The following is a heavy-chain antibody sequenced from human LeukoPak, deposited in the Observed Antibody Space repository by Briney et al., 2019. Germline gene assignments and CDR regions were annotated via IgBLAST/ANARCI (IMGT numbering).Heavy chain of an antibody. D-gene: IGHD6-19*01. CDR1: GGSISSGSYY. V-gene: IGHV4-61*02. CDR3: AREVFGYSSGWSDAFDI. J-gene: IGHJ3*02. CDR2: IYTSGNT. Sequence: PSETLSLTCTVSGGSISSGSYYWSWIRQPAGKGLEWIGRIYTSGNTNYNPSLKSRVTISVDTSKNQFSLKLSSVTAADTAVYYCAREVFGYSSGWSDAFDIWGQGTMVTVSS.